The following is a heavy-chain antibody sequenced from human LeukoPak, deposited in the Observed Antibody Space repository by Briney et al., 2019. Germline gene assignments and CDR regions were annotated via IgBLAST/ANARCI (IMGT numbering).Heavy chain of an antibody. CDR3: TTASLNRIRGVIA. V-gene: IGHV3-15*01. CDR2: IKSKTDGGTT. J-gene: IGHJ5*02. Sequence: GGSLRLSCAASGFTFSNAWMSWVRQAPGKGLEWVGRIKSKTDGGTTDYAAPVKGRFTISRDDSKNTLYLQMNSLKTEDTAVYYCTTASLNRIRGVIAWGQGTLVTVSS. CDR1: GFTFSNAW. D-gene: IGHD3-10*01.